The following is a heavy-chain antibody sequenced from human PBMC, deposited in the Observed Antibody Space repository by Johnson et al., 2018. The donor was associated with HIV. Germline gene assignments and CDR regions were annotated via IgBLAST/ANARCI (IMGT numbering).Heavy chain of an antibody. Sequence: VQLVESGGGVVQPGRSLRLSCAASGFTFDDYAMHWVRQAPGKGLEWVSGISWHSGSIGYADSVKGRFTISRDNAKNSLYLQMNSLRTEDTAVYYCARDGVYSSPWDAFDIWGQGTMVTVSS. V-gene: IGHV3-9*01. J-gene: IGHJ3*02. D-gene: IGHD6-13*01. CDR1: GFTFDDYA. CDR3: ARDGVYSSPWDAFDI. CDR2: ISWHSGSI.